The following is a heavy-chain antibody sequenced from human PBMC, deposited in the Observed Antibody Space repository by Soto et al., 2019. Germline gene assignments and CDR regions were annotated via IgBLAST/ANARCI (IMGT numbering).Heavy chain of an antibody. CDR2: IFSNDEK. D-gene: IGHD6-19*01. V-gene: IGHV2-26*01. Sequence: SGPTLVNPTETLTLTCTVSGFSLTNTRMGVSWIRQPPGKALEWLAHIFSNDEKSYSTSLNSRPTISKDTSKSQVVLNMTNMDPVDTATFYCARVLRSSGPYYFDFWGQGTLVTVSS. CDR3: ARVLRSSGPYYFDF. CDR1: GFSLTNTRMG. J-gene: IGHJ4*02.